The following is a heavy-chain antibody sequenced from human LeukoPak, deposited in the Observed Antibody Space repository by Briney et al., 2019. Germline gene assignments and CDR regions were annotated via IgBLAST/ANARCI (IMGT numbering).Heavy chain of an antibody. Sequence: ASETLSLTCTVSGGSISSSYWSWIRQPPGKGLEWIGYIYYSGSTNYNPSLKSRVTISVDTSKNQFSLKLSSVTAADTAVYYCARTGTRQLAPDYWGQGTLVTVSS. D-gene: IGHD6-6*01. J-gene: IGHJ4*02. CDR2: IYYSGST. V-gene: IGHV4-59*01. CDR3: ARTGTRQLAPDY. CDR1: GGSISSSY.